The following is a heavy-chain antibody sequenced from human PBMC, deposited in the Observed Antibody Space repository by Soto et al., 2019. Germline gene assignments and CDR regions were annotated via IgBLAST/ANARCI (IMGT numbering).Heavy chain of an antibody. D-gene: IGHD2-15*01. J-gene: IGHJ4*01. CDR2: IGGSGAST. V-gene: IGHV3-23*01. CDR3: ARGNSDNCHSANDY. CDR1: GFSFSIYA. Sequence: EVQLLESGGNLVQPGGSLRLSCAASGFSFSIYAMSWVRQVPGKGLEWVSAIGGSGASTYYVDSVRGRFTISRDNSKNTLYLQMNGLRGEDTAIYYCARGNSDNCHSANDYWGQGTRVIVSS.